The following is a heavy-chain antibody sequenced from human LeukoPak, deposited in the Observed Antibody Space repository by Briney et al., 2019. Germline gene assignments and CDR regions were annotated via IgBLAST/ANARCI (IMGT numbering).Heavy chain of an antibody. Sequence: RPGGSLRLSCAASGFTFSSYSMNWVRQAPGKGLEWVSSISSSSSYIYYADSVKGRFTISRDNAKNSLYLQMNSLRAEDAAVYYCARVGYGDYYFDYWSQGTLVTVSS. D-gene: IGHD4-17*01. CDR1: GFTFSSYS. CDR2: ISSSSSYI. J-gene: IGHJ4*02. V-gene: IGHV3-21*01. CDR3: ARVGYGDYYFDY.